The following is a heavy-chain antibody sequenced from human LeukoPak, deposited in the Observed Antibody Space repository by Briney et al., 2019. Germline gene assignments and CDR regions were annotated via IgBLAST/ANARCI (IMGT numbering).Heavy chain of an antibody. D-gene: IGHD6-13*01. V-gene: IGHV1-2*02. CDR2: INPNSGGT. Sequence: ASVKVSCKASGYTFTGYYMHWVRQAPGQGLEWMGWINPNSGGTNYAEKFQGRVTMTRDTSITTGHTELSRLTFDDTAVYYCARIYSSSSGGFDPWGQGTLVTVSS. CDR3: ARIYSSSSGGFDP. CDR1: GYTFTGYY. J-gene: IGHJ5*02.